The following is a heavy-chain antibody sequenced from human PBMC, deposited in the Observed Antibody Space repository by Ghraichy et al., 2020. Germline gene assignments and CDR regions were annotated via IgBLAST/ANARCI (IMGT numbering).Heavy chain of an antibody. V-gene: IGHV3-23*01. CDR2: ISGSGGST. D-gene: IGHD5-24*01. Sequence: ESLNISCAASGFTFSSYAMSWVRQAPGKGLEWVSAISGSGGSTYYADSVKGRFTISRDNSKNTLYLQMNSLRAEDTAVYYCAKEGWLQLPYDYWGQGTLVTVSS. CDR1: GFTFSSYA. J-gene: IGHJ4*02. CDR3: AKEGWLQLPYDY.